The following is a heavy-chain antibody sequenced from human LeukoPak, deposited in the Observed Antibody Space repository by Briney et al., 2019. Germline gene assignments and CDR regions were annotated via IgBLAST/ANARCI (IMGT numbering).Heavy chain of an antibody. CDR1: GGSISSGDYY. Sequence: SETLSLTCTVSGGSISSGDYYWSWIRQPPGKGLEWVGYIYYSGSTYYNPSLKSRVTISVDTSKNQFSLKLSSVTAADTAVYYCARVKVTSGEVDYWGQGTLVTVSS. CDR2: IYYSGST. D-gene: IGHD4-11*01. J-gene: IGHJ4*02. CDR3: ARVKVTSGEVDY. V-gene: IGHV4-30-4*01.